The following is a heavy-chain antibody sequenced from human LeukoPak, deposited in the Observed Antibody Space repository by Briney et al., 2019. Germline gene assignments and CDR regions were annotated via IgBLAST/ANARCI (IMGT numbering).Heavy chain of an antibody. D-gene: IGHD6-13*01. V-gene: IGHV4-4*07. CDR3: ARERIAAAGTLIWFDP. CDR2: IYTSGST. J-gene: IGHJ5*02. Sequence: SETLSLTCTVAGGSISRYYWSWIRQPAGKGLEWIGRIYTSGSTNYNPSLKSRVTMSVDTSNNQFSLKLSSVTAADTAVYYCARERIAAAGTLIWFDPWGQGTLVTVSS. CDR1: GGSISRYY.